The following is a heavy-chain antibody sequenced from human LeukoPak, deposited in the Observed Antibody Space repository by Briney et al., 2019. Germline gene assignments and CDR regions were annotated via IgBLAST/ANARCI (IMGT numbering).Heavy chain of an antibody. V-gene: IGHV1-69*05. CDR3: ARGAYYDILTDYYGYFDY. CDR1: GGTFSSYA. J-gene: IGHJ4*02. D-gene: IGHD3-9*01. Sequence: ASVKVSCKASGGTFSSYAISWVRQAPGQGLEWMGGIIPIFGTANYAQKFQGRVTITTDESTSTAYMELSSLRSEDTAVYYCARGAYYDILTDYYGYFDYWGQGTLVTVSS. CDR2: IIPIFGTA.